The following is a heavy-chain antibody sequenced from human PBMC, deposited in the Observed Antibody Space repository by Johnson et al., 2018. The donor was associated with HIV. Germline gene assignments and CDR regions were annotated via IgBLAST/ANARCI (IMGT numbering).Heavy chain of an antibody. J-gene: IGHJ3*02. CDR2: IYSGGST. V-gene: IGHV3-53*02. D-gene: IGHD1-26*01. CDR1: GFTVSSNY. CDR3: ARDSPPWGARGDI. Sequence: EQLVETGGGLIQPGGSLRLSCAASGFTVSSNYMSWVRQAPGKGLEGVSVIYSGGSTYYADSVTGRFTISRDNSKNTLYLQMNSLRAEDTAVYYCARDSPPWGARGDIWGQGTMVTVSS.